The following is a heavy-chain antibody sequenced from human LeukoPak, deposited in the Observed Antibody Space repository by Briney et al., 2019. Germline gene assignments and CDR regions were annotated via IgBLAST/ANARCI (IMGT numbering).Heavy chain of an antibody. CDR1: AGSFSGYY. CDR3: ARGYHYDSSTVGRYWFDP. Sequence: SETLSLTCAVYAGSFSGYYWSWIRQPPGKGLEWMGEINHSGSTNYHPSLKSRVTISVDTSKNQFSLKLSSVTAADTAVYYCARGYHYDSSTVGRYWFDPWGQGTLVTVSS. V-gene: IGHV4-34*01. CDR2: INHSGST. J-gene: IGHJ5*02. D-gene: IGHD3-22*01.